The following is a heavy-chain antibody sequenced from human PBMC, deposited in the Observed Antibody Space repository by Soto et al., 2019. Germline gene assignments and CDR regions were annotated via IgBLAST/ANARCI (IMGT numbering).Heavy chain of an antibody. V-gene: IGHV4-34*01. CDR1: GGSFSGYY. CDR3: ARGPEINLGYSYGEPNPADYFDY. CDR2: INHSGST. Sequence: PSETLSLTCAVYGGSFSGYYWSWIRQPPGKGLEWIGEINHSGSTNYNPSLKSRATISVDTSKNQFSLKLSSVTAADTAVYYCARGPEINLGYSYGEPNPADYFDYWGQGTLVTVSS. D-gene: IGHD5-18*01. J-gene: IGHJ4*02.